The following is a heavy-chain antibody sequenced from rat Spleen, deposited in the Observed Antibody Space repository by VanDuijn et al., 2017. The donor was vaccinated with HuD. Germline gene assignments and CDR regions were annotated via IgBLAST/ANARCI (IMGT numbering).Heavy chain of an antibody. V-gene: IGHV5-19*01. CDR2: ISSGGGGT. D-gene: IGHD1-2*01. CDR3: ATGLFPRAAIFAY. Sequence: EVQLVESGGGLVQPGRSMKLSCAASGFTFRDFGMSWVRQAPGEGLEWIAYISSGGGGTYYPDSVQGRFTISRDNTKSTLFLQMDSLRSEDTATYYCATGLFPRAAIFAYWGQGTLVTVSS. J-gene: IGHJ3*01. CDR1: GFTFRDFG.